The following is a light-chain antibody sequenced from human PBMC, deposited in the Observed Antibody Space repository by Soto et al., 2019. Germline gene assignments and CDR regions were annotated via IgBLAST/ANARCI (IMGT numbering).Light chain of an antibody. J-gene: IGLJ2*01. Sequence: QSALTQPRSVSGSPGQSVTISCTGTSSDVGGFYYVSWYQQHPGKAPKLMIYDVTKRPSGVPDRFSGSKSGNTASLTISGLQAEEEADYYCCSYAGSYTFVVFGGGTKVTVL. CDR2: DVT. CDR1: SSDVGGFYY. V-gene: IGLV2-11*01. CDR3: CSYAGSYTFVV.